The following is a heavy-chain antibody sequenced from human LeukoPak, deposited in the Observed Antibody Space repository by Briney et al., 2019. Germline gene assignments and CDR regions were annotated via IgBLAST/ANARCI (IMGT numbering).Heavy chain of an antibody. CDR2: IKEDGSEK. J-gene: IGHJ4*01. CDR3: ARGRFHLDSSVYSSFYH. Sequence: GGSLRLSCAASGFTFSSYCMSWVRQAPGKGLEWVANIKEDGSEKYYVDSVKGRFTISRDNAKNSLYLQMYSLRAEDTAVYYCARGRFHLDSSVYSSFYHWGHGTLVTVSS. V-gene: IGHV3-7*01. CDR1: GFTFSSYC. D-gene: IGHD3-22*01.